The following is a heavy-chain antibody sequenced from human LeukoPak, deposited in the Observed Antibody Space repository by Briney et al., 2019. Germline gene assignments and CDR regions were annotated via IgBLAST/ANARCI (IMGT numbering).Heavy chain of an antibody. CDR3: ARDRRGGPTYYDILTGYYTALDAFDI. CDR2: VYYSGST. J-gene: IGHJ3*02. CDR1: GGSISSYY. D-gene: IGHD3-9*01. V-gene: IGHV4-59*01. Sequence: PSETLSLTCTVSGGSISSYYWSWIRQPPGKGLEWIGYVYYSGSTNYNPSLKSRVTISVDTSKNQFSLKLSSVTAADTAVYYCARDRRGGPTYYDILTGYYTALDAFDIWGQGTMVTVSS.